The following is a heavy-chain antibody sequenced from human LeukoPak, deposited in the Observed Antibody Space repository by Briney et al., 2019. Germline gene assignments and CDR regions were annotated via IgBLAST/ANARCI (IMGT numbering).Heavy chain of an antibody. D-gene: IGHD5-24*01. J-gene: IGHJ4*02. V-gene: IGHV4-34*01. CDR3: ARGPYGYNF. CDR1: GGSFSGYY. CDR2: INHSGST. Sequence: SETLSLTCVVYGGSFSGYYWSWIRQPPGKGLEWIGEINHSGSTNYNPSLKSRVTISVDTSKNQFSLKLSSVTAADTAVYYCARGPYGYNFWGQGTLVTVSS.